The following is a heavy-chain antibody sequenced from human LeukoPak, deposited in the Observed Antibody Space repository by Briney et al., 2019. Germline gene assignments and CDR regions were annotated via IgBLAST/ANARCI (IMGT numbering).Heavy chain of an antibody. V-gene: IGHV4-59*01. CDR2: MYYSGST. Sequence: SETLSLTCTVSGGSISTYYWSWIRQPPGKGLEWIGYMYYSGSTNYNPSLKSRVTIPIDTSKNQFSLKLTSVTAADTAAYYCARSLPRIQLWFGWFDPWGQGTLVTVSS. J-gene: IGHJ5*02. CDR1: GGSISTYY. D-gene: IGHD5-18*01. CDR3: ARSLPRIQLWFGWFDP.